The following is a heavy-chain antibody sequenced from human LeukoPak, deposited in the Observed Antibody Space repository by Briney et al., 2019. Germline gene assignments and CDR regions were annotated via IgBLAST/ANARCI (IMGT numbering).Heavy chain of an antibody. Sequence: GGSLRLSCAASGFTFRKHYMSWVRQAPGKGLEWVSSISGSGGSTQYADSVQGRFTISRDNSKNTLYLQMNSLRAEDTAVYYCAKDPNGDYIGTFDIWGQGTMVTVSS. V-gene: IGHV3-23*01. CDR2: ISGSGGST. D-gene: IGHD4-17*01. CDR3: AKDPNGDYIGTFDI. CDR1: GFTFRKHY. J-gene: IGHJ3*02.